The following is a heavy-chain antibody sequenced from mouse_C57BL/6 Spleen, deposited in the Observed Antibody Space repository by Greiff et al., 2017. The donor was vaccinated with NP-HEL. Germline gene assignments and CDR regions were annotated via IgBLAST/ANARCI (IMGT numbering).Heavy chain of an antibody. CDR1: GYTFTSYW. CDR3: ARGAGKRYFDY. CDR2: IDPSDSYT. J-gene: IGHJ2*01. D-gene: IGHD2-1*01. V-gene: IGHV1-69*01. Sequence: QVQLQQPGAELVMPGASVKLSCKASGYTFTSYWMHWVKQRPGQGLEWIGEIDPSDSYTNYNQKFKGKSTLTVDKSSSTAYMQLSSRTSEDSAGYYCARGAGKRYFDYWGKGTTLTVSS.